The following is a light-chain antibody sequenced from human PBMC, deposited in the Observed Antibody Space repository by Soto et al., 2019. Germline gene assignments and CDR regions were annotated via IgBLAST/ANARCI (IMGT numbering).Light chain of an antibody. CDR3: QQYNSYPWT. CDR2: KAS. Sequence: DIQMTQSPSTLSASVGDRVTITCRASQSISSWLAWYQQKPGKAPKLLIYKASSLESGVPSRFSGSGSGTEFTITISSLQPDDFASYYCQQYNSYPWTFGQGTNVEIK. CDR1: QSISSW. J-gene: IGKJ1*01. V-gene: IGKV1-5*03.